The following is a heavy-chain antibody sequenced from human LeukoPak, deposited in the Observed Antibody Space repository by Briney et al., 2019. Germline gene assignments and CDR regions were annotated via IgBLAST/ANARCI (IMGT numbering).Heavy chain of an antibody. CDR3: AKDVGYRTVAGTDY. D-gene: IGHD6-19*01. CDR2: ISGSGGST. Sequence: GGSLRLSCAASGFTFSSYAMSWVRQAPGKGLEWVSAISGSGGSTYYADSVKGRFTISRDNSKNTLYLQMNSLRAEDTAVYYCAKDVGYRTVAGTDYWGQGTLVTVSS. J-gene: IGHJ4*02. V-gene: IGHV3-23*01. CDR1: GFTFSSYA.